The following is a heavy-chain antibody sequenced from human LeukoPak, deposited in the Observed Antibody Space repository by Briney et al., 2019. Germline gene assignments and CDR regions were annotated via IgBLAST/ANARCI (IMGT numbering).Heavy chain of an antibody. CDR2: ISSSSSYT. CDR3: ASRAAAAHFDY. V-gene: IGHV3-11*03. D-gene: IGHD6-13*01. Sequence: GGSLRLSCAASGXTFSDYYMSWIRQAPGKGLEWVSYISSSSSYTNYADSVKGRFTISRDNAKNSLYLQMNSLRAEDTAVYYCASRAAAAHFDYWGQGTLVTVSS. CDR1: GXTFSDYY. J-gene: IGHJ4*02.